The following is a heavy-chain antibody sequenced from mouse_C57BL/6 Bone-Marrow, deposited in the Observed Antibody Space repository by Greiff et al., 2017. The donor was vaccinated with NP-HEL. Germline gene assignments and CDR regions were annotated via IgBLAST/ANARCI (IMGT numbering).Heavy chain of an antibody. CDR1: GYSITSDY. V-gene: IGHV3-8*01. J-gene: IGHJ4*01. CDR2: ISYSGST. CDR3: ARLRHAMDY. D-gene: IGHD1-2*01. Sequence: EVKLMESGPGLAKPSQTLSLTCSVTGYSITSDYWNWTRKFPGNKLEYMGYISYSGSTYYNPSLKSRISITRDTSKNQYYLQLNSVTTEDTATYYCARLRHAMDYWGQGTSVTVSS.